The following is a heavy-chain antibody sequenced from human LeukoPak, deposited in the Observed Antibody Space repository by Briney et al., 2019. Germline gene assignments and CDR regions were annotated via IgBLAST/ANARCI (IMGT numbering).Heavy chain of an antibody. CDR1: GFTFNRYA. CDR2: ISGSGDTT. Sequence: GGSLRLSCAASGFTFNRYAMSWVCQAPGKGLEWGSTISGSGDTTYYADSVKGRFTISRDNSKNTLFLQMSSLRAEDTAIYYCGKDRPYDYGDSTASFDSWGQGTLVTVSS. D-gene: IGHD4-17*01. CDR3: GKDRPYDYGDSTASFDS. V-gene: IGHV3-23*01. J-gene: IGHJ4*02.